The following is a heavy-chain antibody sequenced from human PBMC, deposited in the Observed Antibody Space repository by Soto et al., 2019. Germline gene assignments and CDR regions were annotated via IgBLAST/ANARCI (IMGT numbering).Heavy chain of an antibody. J-gene: IGHJ3*02. CDR2: IKSKTDGGTT. CDR3: TTDNWNYVGAFDI. V-gene: IGHV3-15*01. CDR1: GFTFSNAW. Sequence: GGSLRLSCAASGFTFSNAWMSWVRQAPGKGLEWVGRIKSKTDGGTTDYAAPVKGRFTISRDDSKNTLYLRMNSLKTEDTAVYYCTTDNWNYVGAFDIWGQGTMVTVSS. D-gene: IGHD1-7*01.